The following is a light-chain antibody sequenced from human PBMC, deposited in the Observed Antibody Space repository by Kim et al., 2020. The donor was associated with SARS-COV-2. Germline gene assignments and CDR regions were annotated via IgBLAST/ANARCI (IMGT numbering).Light chain of an antibody. Sequence: LGQKVRVPRQGDSLGSYTAIWFQQKPGQAPVVVINGKNNRPSGIPDRFSGSTSGNTSSLTITGAQAEDEADYNCNSRDSSGYHLVLGGGTQLTVL. CDR1: SLGSYT. J-gene: IGLJ2*01. CDR2: GKN. V-gene: IGLV3-19*01. CDR3: NSRDSSGYHLV.